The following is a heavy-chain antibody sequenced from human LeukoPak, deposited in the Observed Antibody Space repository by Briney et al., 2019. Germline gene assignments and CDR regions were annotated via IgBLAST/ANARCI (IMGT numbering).Heavy chain of an antibody. D-gene: IGHD3-16*02. V-gene: IGHV3-48*02. CDR1: GFTFSTYS. Sequence: GGSLRLSCAASGFTFSTYSMNWVRQAPGQGLEWVSNINPNNSTIYYADSVQGRFTISRDNAKNTLYLQTNSLRYEDTAVYYCARAQDPAILSHFDYWGQGTLVTVSS. J-gene: IGHJ4*02. CDR2: INPNNSTI. CDR3: ARAQDPAILSHFDY.